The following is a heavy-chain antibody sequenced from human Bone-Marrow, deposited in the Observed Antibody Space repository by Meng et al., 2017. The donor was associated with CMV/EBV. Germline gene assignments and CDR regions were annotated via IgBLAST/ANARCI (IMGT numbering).Heavy chain of an antibody. CDR2: ISGSGGST. D-gene: IGHD4-11*01. Sequence: GESLKISCAASGFTFSSYAMSWVRQAPGKGLEWVSAISGSGGSTYYADSVKGRFTISRDNSKNTLYLQMNSLRAEDTAVYYCARDSNYYYYGMDVWGQGTTVTGSS. V-gene: IGHV3-23*01. CDR1: GFTFSSYA. J-gene: IGHJ6*01. CDR3: ARDSNYYYYGMDV.